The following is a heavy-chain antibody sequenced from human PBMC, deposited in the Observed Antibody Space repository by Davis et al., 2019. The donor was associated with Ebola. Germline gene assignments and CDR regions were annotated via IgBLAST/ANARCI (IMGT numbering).Heavy chain of an antibody. J-gene: IGHJ5*02. Sequence: GESLKTSCAGSGFTFSNYGMNWVRQPPGKGLEWVSGISHSGGSTHYADFVKGRFTISRDNSKNTLYLQMNSLRAEDTAVYYCAKGGGTSSSDFRRTWGQGTLVTVSS. CDR3: AKGGGTSSSDFRRT. CDR2: ISHSGGST. CDR1: GFTFSNYG. D-gene: IGHD6-6*01. V-gene: IGHV3-23*01.